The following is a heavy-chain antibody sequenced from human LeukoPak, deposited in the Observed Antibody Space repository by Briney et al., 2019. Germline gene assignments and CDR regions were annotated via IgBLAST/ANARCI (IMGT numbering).Heavy chain of an antibody. J-gene: IGHJ4*02. CDR3: ARDRGPDQYYQIDY. V-gene: IGHV4-4*07. Sequence: SETLSPTCTVSGGSISSYYWSWIRQPAGKGLEWIGRIYTSGSTNYNPSLKSRVTMSVDTSKNQFSLKLSSVTAADTAVYYCARDRGPDQYYQIDYWGQGTLVTVSS. CDR2: IYTSGST. CDR1: GGSISSYY. D-gene: IGHD2-2*01.